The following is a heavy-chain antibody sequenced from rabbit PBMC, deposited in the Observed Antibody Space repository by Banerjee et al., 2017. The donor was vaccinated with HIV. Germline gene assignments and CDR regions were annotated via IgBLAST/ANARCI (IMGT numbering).Heavy chain of an antibody. CDR1: GFSFSSRYY. V-gene: IGHV1S40*01. J-gene: IGHJ6*01. CDR2: ISTSSGST. D-gene: IGHD4-2*01. CDR3: ARAGYVGAGYLYGMDL. Sequence: QSLEESGGGLVQPEGSLTLTCTASGFSFSSRYYMCWVRQAPGKGLELIGCISTSSGSTYYASWAKGRLTISKTSSTTVTLQMTSLTAADTATYFCARAGYVGAGYLYGMDLWGPGTLVTVS.